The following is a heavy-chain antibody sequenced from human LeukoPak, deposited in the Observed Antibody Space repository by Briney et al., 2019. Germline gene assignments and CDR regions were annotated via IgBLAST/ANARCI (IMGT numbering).Heavy chain of an antibody. J-gene: IGHJ4*02. CDR1: GYSFTDYW. V-gene: IGHV5-51*01. CDR3: ARHSPGWMVRPYCFDS. D-gene: IGHD3-10*01. Sequence: KPGESLKISCKGSGYSFTDYWIAWVRQMPGKGLEWMGFVYPGDSDSRYSPSFHGQVTISADKSISTAYLQWNSLKASDTAIYYCARHSPGWMVRPYCFDSWGQGTLVTVSS. CDR2: VYPGDSDS.